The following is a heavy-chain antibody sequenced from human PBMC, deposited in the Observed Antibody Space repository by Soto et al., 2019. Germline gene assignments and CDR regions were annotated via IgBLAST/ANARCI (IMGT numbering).Heavy chain of an antibody. CDR2: IYPGESRT. Sequence: GESLKSSCKASGYSFTTYWIGWVRQMPGKGLEWMGGIYPGESRTTYSTSFQGQVTISADRSVNTAYLQWSSLQASETAMYYCARFKYSTFVRYFLXWGQVIQFTVSX. D-gene: IGHD6-13*01. CDR1: GYSFTTYW. CDR3: ARFKYSTFVRYFLX. V-gene: IGHV5-51*01. J-gene: IGHJ1*01.